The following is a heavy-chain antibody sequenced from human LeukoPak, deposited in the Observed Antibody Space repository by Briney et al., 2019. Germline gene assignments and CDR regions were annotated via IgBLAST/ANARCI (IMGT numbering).Heavy chain of an antibody. CDR2: FDPGDGET. J-gene: IGHJ4*02. V-gene: IGHV1-24*01. CDR3: ARVTSSGCFDY. D-gene: IGHD6-19*01. CDR1: GYTLTELS. Sequence: GASVKVSCKVSGYTLTELSMHWVRQAPAKGLEWMGGFDPGDGETIYAQKFQGRVTMTRDTSTSTVYMELSSLRSEDTAVYYCARVTSSGCFDYWGQGTLVTVSS.